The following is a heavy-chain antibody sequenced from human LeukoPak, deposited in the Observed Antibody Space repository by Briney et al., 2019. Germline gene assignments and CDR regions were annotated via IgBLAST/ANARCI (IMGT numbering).Heavy chain of an antibody. D-gene: IGHD4-17*01. J-gene: IGHJ5*02. V-gene: IGHV1-2*02. CDR3: ARGRGGTVTTNLNWFDP. Sequence: ASVNVSCKASGYTFTGYYMHGVRQAPGQGLEWMGWINPNSGSTNYPQKFQGRVTMTRDTSISTAYMELSRLRSDDTAVYYCARGRGGTVTTNLNWFDPWGQGTLVTVSS. CDR1: GYTFTGYY. CDR2: INPNSGST.